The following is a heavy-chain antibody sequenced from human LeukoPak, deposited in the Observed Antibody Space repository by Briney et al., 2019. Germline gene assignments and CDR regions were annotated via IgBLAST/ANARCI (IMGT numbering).Heavy chain of an antibody. V-gene: IGHV4-59*01. Sequence: SETLSLTCTVSGGSISDYYWTWIRQPPGKGLEWIAYIHSSGSTNYNPSLKSRVIISLDTSRSQLSLKLSSVTAADTAVYYCARIEGDNSLDYWGQGTLVTVSS. CDR3: ARIEGDNSLDY. CDR2: IHSSGST. J-gene: IGHJ4*02. D-gene: IGHD3-16*01. CDR1: GGSISDYY.